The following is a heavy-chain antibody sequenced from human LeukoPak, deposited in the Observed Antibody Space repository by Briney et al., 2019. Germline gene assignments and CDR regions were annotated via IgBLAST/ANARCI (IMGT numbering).Heavy chain of an antibody. Sequence: GGSLRLSCAASGFTFNTYAIYWVRQAPGKGLEWVSGICGSGGCTYYADSVKGRFTISRDNSKNTVYLQINSLTADDTAVYYCAKTTVGYSSGRYPGWPADCWGQGTLVTVSP. V-gene: IGHV3-23*01. CDR1: GFTFNTYA. CDR3: AKTTVGYSSGRYPGWPADC. J-gene: IGHJ4*02. CDR2: ICGSGGCT. D-gene: IGHD6-19*01.